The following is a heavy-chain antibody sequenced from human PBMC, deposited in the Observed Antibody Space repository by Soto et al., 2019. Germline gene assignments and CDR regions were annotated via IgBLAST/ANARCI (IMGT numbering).Heavy chain of an antibody. CDR1: GFTFSSYG. CDR2: ISYDGSNT. J-gene: IGHJ4*02. D-gene: IGHD1-26*01. V-gene: IGHV3-30*18. Sequence: QVQLVESGGGVVQPGRSLRLSCVASGFTFSSYGMHWVRQAPGKGLEWVAIISYDGSNTYYADSVKGRFTISRDNSKNTVYRELNSLRAEYTSVYYWAKEGGLSGSYYISSSYYFDYWGQGTLVTVSS. CDR3: AKEGGLSGSYYISSSYYFDY.